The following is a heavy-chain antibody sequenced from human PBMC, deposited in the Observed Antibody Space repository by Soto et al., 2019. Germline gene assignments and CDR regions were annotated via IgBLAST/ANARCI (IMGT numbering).Heavy chain of an antibody. D-gene: IGHD4-17*01. J-gene: IGHJ4*02. V-gene: IGHV1-3*01. CDR1: GYTFTSYA. CDR2: INAGNGNT. CDR3: ARTFYGDYVDFDY. Sequence: QVQLVQSGAEVKKPGASVKVSCKASGYTFTSYAMHWVRQAPGQRLEWMGWINAGNGNTKYSQRFQGRVTITRDTYASTAYMELSSLRSEDTAVYYCARTFYGDYVDFDYWGQGTLVTVSS.